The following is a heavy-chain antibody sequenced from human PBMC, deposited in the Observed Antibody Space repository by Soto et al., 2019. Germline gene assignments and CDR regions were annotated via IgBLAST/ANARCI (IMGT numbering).Heavy chain of an antibody. CDR1: GGSINSNNYY. Sequence: SETLSLTCTVSGGSINSNNYYWAWIRQPPGKGLAWIASIYYDGSTYYDTSLKSRVTISRDTSKNQFSLRLTSMTAADTAVYCYAKVVVAATRHSDFDSWGQGTLVTVSS. D-gene: IGHD2-15*01. J-gene: IGHJ4*02. CDR2: IYYDGST. CDR3: AKVVVAATRHSDFDS. V-gene: IGHV4-39*02.